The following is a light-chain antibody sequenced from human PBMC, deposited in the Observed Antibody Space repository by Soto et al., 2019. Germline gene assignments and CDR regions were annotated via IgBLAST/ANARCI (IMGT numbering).Light chain of an antibody. CDR3: QQSYSTPIT. Sequence: DIPLTQSQSSLSASVVDRVTITCRASQAITNNLAWYQQKPGKAPKLLIYAASSLQSGVPSRFSGSGSGTDFTLTISSLQPEDFATYYCQQSYSTPITFGQGTRLENK. CDR2: AAS. V-gene: IGKV1-39*01. CDR1: QAITNN. J-gene: IGKJ5*01.